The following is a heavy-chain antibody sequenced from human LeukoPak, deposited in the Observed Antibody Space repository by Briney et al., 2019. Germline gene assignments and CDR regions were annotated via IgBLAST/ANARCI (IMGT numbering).Heavy chain of an antibody. D-gene: IGHD2-8*01. CDR1: GGSISSGGYY. Sequence: SETLSLTCTVSGGSISSGGYYWSWIRQPPGKGLEWIGYIYHSGSTYYNPSLKSRVTISVDRSKNQFSLKLSSVTAPDTAVYYCARQYCINGVCYPLDYWGQGTLVTVSS. V-gene: IGHV4-30-2*01. CDR2: IYHSGST. CDR3: ARQYCINGVCYPLDY. J-gene: IGHJ4*02.